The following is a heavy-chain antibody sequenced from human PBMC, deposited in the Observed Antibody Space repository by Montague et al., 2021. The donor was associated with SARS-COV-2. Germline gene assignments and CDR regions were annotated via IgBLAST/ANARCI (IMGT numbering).Heavy chain of an antibody. CDR3: AREGGITIFGVVIGSPYYYYMDV. CDR1: GDSISSYY. Sequence: SETLSLTCTVSGDSISSYYWSWIRQPAGKGLEWIGRIYTSGSTNXNPSLKSRVTMSVDTSKNQFSLKLSSVTAADTAVYYCAREGGITIFGVVIGSPYYYYMDVWGKGTTVTVSS. V-gene: IGHV4-4*07. D-gene: IGHD3-3*01. J-gene: IGHJ6*03. CDR2: IYTSGST.